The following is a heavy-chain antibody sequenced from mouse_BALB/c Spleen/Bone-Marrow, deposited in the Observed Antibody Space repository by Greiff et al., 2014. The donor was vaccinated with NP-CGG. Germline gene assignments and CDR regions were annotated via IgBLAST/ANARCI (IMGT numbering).Heavy chain of an antibody. CDR1: GFSLTSYG. CDR2: IWAGGST. Sequence: VQLVESGPGLVAPSRSLSITCTVSGFSLTSYGVYWARQPPGKGLEWLGVIWAGGSTNYNSGLMSRLSISKDNSKSQVLLKMNSLQTDDTAMYYCARVYGSSYDPYYYAMDYWGQGTSVTVSS. V-gene: IGHV2-9*02. D-gene: IGHD1-1*01. J-gene: IGHJ4*01. CDR3: ARVYGSSYDPYYYAMDY.